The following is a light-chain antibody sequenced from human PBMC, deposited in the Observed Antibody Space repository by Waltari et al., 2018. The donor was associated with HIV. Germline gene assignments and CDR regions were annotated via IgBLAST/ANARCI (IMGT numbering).Light chain of an antibody. J-gene: IGKJ3*01. CDR1: QTVTNK. Sequence: DIQMTQSPSPLSASVGDSVSITCRASQTVTNKVNWYQQTPGKAPEVLIYDASTLQSGVPSRFRGGGSGTDFTLTITSLQPDDFATYFCQQSYRSPLTFGPGTKVDVK. CDR3: QQSYRSPLT. V-gene: IGKV1-39*01. CDR2: DAS.